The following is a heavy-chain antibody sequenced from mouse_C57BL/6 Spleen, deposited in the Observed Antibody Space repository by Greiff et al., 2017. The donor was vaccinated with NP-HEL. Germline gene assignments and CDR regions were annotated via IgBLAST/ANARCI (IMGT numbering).Heavy chain of an antibody. CDR3: ARSPITTVAYFDY. J-gene: IGHJ2*01. V-gene: IGHV1-80*01. Sequence: VKLQQSGAELVKPGASVKISCKASGYAFSSYWMNWVKQRPGKGLEWIGQIYPGDGDTNYNGKFKGKATLTADKSSSTAYMQLSSLTSEDSAVYFCARSPITTVAYFDYWGQGTTLTVSS. CDR1: GYAFSSYW. CDR2: IYPGDGDT. D-gene: IGHD1-1*01.